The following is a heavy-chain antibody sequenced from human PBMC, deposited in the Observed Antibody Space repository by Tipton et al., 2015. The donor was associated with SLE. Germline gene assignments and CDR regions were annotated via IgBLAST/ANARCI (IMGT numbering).Heavy chain of an antibody. V-gene: IGHV4-61*01. D-gene: IGHD2-15*01. CDR3: ARVLGGSNWFDP. Sequence: GLVKPSETLSLICTVSGVSISSDSYYWSWIRQPPGKGLEWIGYIYYTGSTNYNPSLKSRVTLSLDTSKKQFSLNLSSVTAADTAVYYCARVLGGSNWFDPRGQGTLVTVSS. CDR1: GVSISSDSYY. J-gene: IGHJ5*02. CDR2: IYYTGST.